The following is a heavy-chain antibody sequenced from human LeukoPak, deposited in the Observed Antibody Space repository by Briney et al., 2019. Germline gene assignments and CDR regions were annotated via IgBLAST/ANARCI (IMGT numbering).Heavy chain of an antibody. Sequence: GASVKVSCKASGGTFSSYAISWVRQAPGQGLEWMGRIIPILGIANYAQKFQGRVTITADKSTSTAYMELSSLRSEDTAVYYCATASAVDFWSGYYREDYWGQGTLVTVSS. CDR1: GGTFSSYA. CDR3: ATASAVDFWSGYYREDY. J-gene: IGHJ4*02. D-gene: IGHD3-3*01. V-gene: IGHV1-69*04. CDR2: IIPILGIA.